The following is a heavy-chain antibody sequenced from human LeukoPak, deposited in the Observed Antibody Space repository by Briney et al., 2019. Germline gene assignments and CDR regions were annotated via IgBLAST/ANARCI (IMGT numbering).Heavy chain of an antibody. CDR2: ISSSSSTI. V-gene: IGHV3-48*01. D-gene: IGHD3-10*01. CDR3: ARDRTAIVWFGEYTPSDYYYGMDV. Sequence: GGSLRLSCAASGFTFSSYSMNWVRQAPGKGLEWASYISSSSSTIYYADSVKGRFTISRDNAKNSLYLQMNSLRAEDTAVYYCARDRTAIVWFGEYTPSDYYYGMDVWGQGTTVTVSS. J-gene: IGHJ6*02. CDR1: GFTFSSYS.